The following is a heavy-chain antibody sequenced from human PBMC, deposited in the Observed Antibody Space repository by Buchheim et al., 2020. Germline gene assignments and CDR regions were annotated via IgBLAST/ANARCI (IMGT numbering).Heavy chain of an antibody. CDR3: ARVTVGGFDP. Sequence: EVQLVESGGGLVQPGGSLRLSCAASGFTFSKNWMHWVRQAPGKGLVWVSRINSDGSSTNYADSVKGRFTITRDNAKATMSLQMHSLRVEDTAVYYCARVTVGGFDPWGQGTL. J-gene: IGHJ5*02. CDR2: INSDGSST. CDR1: GFTFSKNW. D-gene: IGHD2-15*01. V-gene: IGHV3-74*01.